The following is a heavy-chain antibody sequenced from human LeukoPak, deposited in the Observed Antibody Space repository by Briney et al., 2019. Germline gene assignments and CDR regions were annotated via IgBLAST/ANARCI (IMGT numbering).Heavy chain of an antibody. J-gene: IGHJ5*02. CDR1: GYSITSAYY. Sequence: SPSETLSLTCTVSGYSITSAYYWGWIRQPPGKGLEWIGSFFLKGSTYYNPSLKSRVTISVDTSKNQFSLKLSSVTAADTAVYYCARVGGPGWFDPWGQGTLVTVSS. CDR2: FFLKGST. V-gene: IGHV4-38-2*02. D-gene: IGHD3-10*01. CDR3: ARVGGPGWFDP.